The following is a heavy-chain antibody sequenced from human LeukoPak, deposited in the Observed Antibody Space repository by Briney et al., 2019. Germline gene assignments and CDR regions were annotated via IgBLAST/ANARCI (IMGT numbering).Heavy chain of an antibody. V-gene: IGHV3-7*01. CDR2: IKHDASEK. CDR1: GFTFSSYW. CDR3: ARGLTVTTYFDY. D-gene: IGHD4-17*01. J-gene: IGHJ4*02. Sequence: GGSLRLSCAASGFTFSSYWMAWVRQTPGKGLEWVANIKHDASEKYYVDSVMGRFTISRDNAQNSFYLQMNSLRAEDTAVYYCARGLTVTTYFDYWGQGTLVTVSS.